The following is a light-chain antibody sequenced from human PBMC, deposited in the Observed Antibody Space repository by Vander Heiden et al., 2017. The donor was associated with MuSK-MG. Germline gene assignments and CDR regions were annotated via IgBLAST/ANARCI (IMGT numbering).Light chain of an antibody. CDR1: RSLLHSNGYNY. V-gene: IGKV2-28*01. CDR2: LGS. J-gene: IGKJ4*01. Sequence: DIVMTQSPLSLPVPPGEPAAISSSSSRSLLHSNGYNYLDWYLQKPGQAPQLLIYLGSNRASGVPDRFSGSGSGTDFTLKISRVEAEDVAVYYCKQGLQTPPTFGGGTKVEIK. CDR3: KQGLQTPPT.